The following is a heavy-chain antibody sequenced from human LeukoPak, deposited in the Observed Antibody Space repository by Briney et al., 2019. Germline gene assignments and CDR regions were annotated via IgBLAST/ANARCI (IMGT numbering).Heavy chain of an antibody. D-gene: IGHD1-26*01. CDR1: GGSISSYY. J-gene: IGHJ3*02. V-gene: IGHV4-59*08. Sequence: SETLSLTCTVSGGSISSYYWSWIRQPPGKGLEWIGYIYYSGSTNYNPSLKSRVTISVDTSKNQFSLKLSSVTAADTAVYYCARYRRGRFDIWGQGTMVTVSS. CDR3: ARYRRGRFDI. CDR2: IYYSGST.